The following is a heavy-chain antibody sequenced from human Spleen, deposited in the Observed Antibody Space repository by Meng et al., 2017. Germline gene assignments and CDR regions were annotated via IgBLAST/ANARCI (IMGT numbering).Heavy chain of an antibody. D-gene: IGHD3-10*01. CDR1: GYTFSSYA. CDR3: ARGTPGRSYSDY. Sequence: QVQLVQSGAEVRKPGASVNVSCKASGYTFSSYAMHWVRQAPGKRLEWKGWINTGNGNTKYSQKFQVRFTITRDTSASTAYMELSSLRSEDTAIYYCARGTPGRSYSDYWGPGTLVTVSS. V-gene: IGHV1-3*04. J-gene: IGHJ4*02. CDR2: INTGNGNT.